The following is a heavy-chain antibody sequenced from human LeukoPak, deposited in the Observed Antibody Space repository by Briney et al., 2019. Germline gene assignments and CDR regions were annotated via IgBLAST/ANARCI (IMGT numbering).Heavy chain of an antibody. CDR2: ISGSGGST. D-gene: IGHD6-19*01. J-gene: IGHJ3*02. V-gene: IGHV3-23*01. CDR1: GFTFSSYA. CDR3: AKHVDSSGWFFLVFGAFDI. Sequence: GGSLRLSCAASGFTFSSYAMSWVRQAPRKGLEWVSAISGSGGSTYYADSVKGRFTISRDNSKNTLYLQMNSLRAEDTAVYYCAKHVDSSGWFFLVFGAFDIWGQGTMVTVSS.